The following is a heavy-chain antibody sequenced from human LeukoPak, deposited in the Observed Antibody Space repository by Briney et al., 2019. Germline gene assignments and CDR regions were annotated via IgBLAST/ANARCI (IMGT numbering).Heavy chain of an antibody. CDR2: ISSSGSTI. V-gene: IGHV3-48*03. CDR1: GFTFSSYE. Sequence: PGGSLRLSCAASGFTFSSYEMNWVRQAPGKGLEWVSYISSSGSTIYYADSVKGRFTISRDNAKNSLYLQMNSLRAEDTAAYYCAKGGPGSSKSITLVRGTRWYYYLDVWGKGTTVTISS. CDR3: AKGGPGSSKSITLVRGTRWYYYLDV. D-gene: IGHD3-10*01. J-gene: IGHJ6*03.